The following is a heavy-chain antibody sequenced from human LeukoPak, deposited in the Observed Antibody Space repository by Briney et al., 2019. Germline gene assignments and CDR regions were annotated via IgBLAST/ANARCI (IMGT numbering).Heavy chain of an antibody. J-gene: IGHJ4*02. CDR2: IKSKTDGGTT. D-gene: IGHD3-9*01. CDR1: GFTVSNNY. CDR3: TTGRDLPLRYFDWLYSPDYYFDY. V-gene: IGHV3-15*01. Sequence: GGSLRLSCAASGFTVSNNYMSWVRQAPGKGLEWVGRIKSKTDGGTTDYAAPVKGRFTISRDDSKNTLYLQMNSLKTEDTAVYYCTTGRDLPLRYFDWLYSPDYYFDYWGQGTLVTVSS.